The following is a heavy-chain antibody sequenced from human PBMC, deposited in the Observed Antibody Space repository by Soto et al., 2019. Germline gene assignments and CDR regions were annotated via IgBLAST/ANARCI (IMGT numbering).Heavy chain of an antibody. CDR3: ARHNTAIVVAIYY. V-gene: IGHV4-39*01. D-gene: IGHD3-22*01. Sequence: SETLSLTCTVSGGSISSSSYYWGWIRQPPGKGLEWIGSIYYSVSTYYNPSLKSRVTISVDTSKNQFSLKLSSVTAADTAVYYCARHNTAIVVAIYYWGQGTLVTVSS. CDR1: GGSISSSSYY. J-gene: IGHJ4*02. CDR2: IYYSVST.